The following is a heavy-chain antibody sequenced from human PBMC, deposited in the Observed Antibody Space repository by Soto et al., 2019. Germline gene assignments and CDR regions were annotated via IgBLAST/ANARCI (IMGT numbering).Heavy chain of an antibody. CDR3: AHSRPNSCGVCYTPYYFDY. J-gene: IGHJ4*02. CDR2: IYWDDDK. D-gene: IGHD2-8*02. Sequence: SGPTLVNPTQTLTLTCTFSGFSLSTSGVGVGWIRQPPGKALEWLALIYWDDDKRYSPSLKSRLTITKDTSKNQVVLTMTNMDPVDTATYYCAHSRPNSCGVCYTPYYFDYWGQGTLVTVSS. V-gene: IGHV2-5*02. CDR1: GFSLSTSGVG.